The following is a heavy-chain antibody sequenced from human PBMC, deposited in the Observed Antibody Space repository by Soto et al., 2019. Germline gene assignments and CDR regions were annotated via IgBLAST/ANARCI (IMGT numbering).Heavy chain of an antibody. V-gene: IGHV3-7*01. CDR2: IKQDGSEK. CDR3: ARGSTWEQWLVYYFDY. J-gene: IGHJ4*02. D-gene: IGHD6-19*01. CDR1: GFTFSSYW. Sequence: EVQLVESGGGLVQPGGSLRLSCAASGFTFSSYWMRWVRQAPGKGLEWVANIKQDGSEKYYVDSVKGRFTISRDNAKNSLYLQMNSLRAEDTAVYYCARGSTWEQWLVYYFDYWGQGTLVTVSS.